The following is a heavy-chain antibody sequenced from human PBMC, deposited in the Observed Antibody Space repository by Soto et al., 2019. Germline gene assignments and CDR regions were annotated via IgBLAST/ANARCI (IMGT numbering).Heavy chain of an antibody. CDR3: AKDGRGSRAMDV. J-gene: IGHJ6*02. D-gene: IGHD5-12*01. V-gene: IGHV3-43*01. CDR1: GFTFDDYT. CDR2: ISWDGGST. Sequence: VQLVESGGVVVQPGGSLRLSCAASGFTFDDYTMHWVRQAPGKGLEWVSLISWDGGSTYYADSVKGRFTISRDNSKNSLYLQMNSLRTEDTALYYCAKDGRGSRAMDVWGQGTTVTVSS.